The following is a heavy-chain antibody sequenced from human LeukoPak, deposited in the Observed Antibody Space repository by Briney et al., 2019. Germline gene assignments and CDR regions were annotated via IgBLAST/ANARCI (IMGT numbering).Heavy chain of an antibody. CDR3: ARELHAVAGREY. D-gene: IGHD6-19*01. V-gene: IGHV1-69*05. CDR2: IIPIFGTA. Sequence: GASVKVSCXASGGTFSSYAISWVRQAPGQGLEWMGRIIPIFGTANYAQKFQGRVTITTDESTSTAYMELSSLRSEDTAVYYCARELHAVAGREYWGQGTLVTVSS. CDR1: GGTFSSYA. J-gene: IGHJ4*02.